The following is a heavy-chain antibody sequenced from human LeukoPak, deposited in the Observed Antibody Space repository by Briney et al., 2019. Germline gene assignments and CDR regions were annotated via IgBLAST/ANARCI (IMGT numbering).Heavy chain of an antibody. CDR2: ISDSGAKT. Sequence: GGSLRLSCAGSGFTFSNYAITWVRQAPGQGLEWVSAISDSGAKTYYTDSVKGRFTISRDNSKNTLFLQMNSLRAEDTAVYYCVRELKGGTTTLAFDIWGQGSMVTVSS. V-gene: IGHV3-23*01. CDR1: GFTFSNYA. CDR3: VRELKGGTTTLAFDI. J-gene: IGHJ3*02. D-gene: IGHD1-26*01.